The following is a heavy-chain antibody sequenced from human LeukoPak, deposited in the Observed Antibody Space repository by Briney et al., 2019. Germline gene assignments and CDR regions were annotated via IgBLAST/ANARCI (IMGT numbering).Heavy chain of an antibody. CDR3: AKDREDIVLMVYY. V-gene: IGHV3-64*01. CDR2: ISSSGGNT. Sequence: GGSLRLSCAASGFTFSSYPMHWVRQAPGKGLEYVSAISSSGGNTYYANSVKGRFTISRDNSKNTLYLQMGSLRAEDTAVYYCAKDREDIVLMVYYWGQGTLVTVSS. J-gene: IGHJ4*02. CDR1: GFTFSSYP. D-gene: IGHD2-8*01.